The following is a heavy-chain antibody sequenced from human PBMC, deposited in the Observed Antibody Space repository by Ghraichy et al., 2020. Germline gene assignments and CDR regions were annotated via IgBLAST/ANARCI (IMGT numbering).Heavy chain of an antibody. V-gene: IGHV3-7*04. J-gene: IGHJ4*02. CDR2: MNQDGRDR. Sequence: GGSLRLSCAASGFSFSSYWMSWVRQAPGKGLEWVANMNQDGRDRYYVDSLKGRFTISRDNAKNSLYLEMNSLRAEDTAVYYCARDSSGWRPLDYWGQGTLVTVSS. D-gene: IGHD6-19*01. CDR1: GFSFSSYW. CDR3: ARDSSGWRPLDY.